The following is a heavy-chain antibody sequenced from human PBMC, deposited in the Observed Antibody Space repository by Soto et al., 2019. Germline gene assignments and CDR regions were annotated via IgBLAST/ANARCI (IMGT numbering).Heavy chain of an antibody. J-gene: IGHJ5*02. Sequence: EVQLVESGGGLVQPGGSLRLSCAASGFTFSSYSMNWVRQAPGKGLEWVSYISSSSSTIYYADSVKGRFTISRDNAKNSLYLQMNPLRAEDTAVSYCAREADILNWFDPWGQAPLVTVSS. CDR3: AREADILNWFDP. CDR2: ISSSSSTI. V-gene: IGHV3-48*01. D-gene: IGHD3-9*01. CDR1: GFTFSSYS.